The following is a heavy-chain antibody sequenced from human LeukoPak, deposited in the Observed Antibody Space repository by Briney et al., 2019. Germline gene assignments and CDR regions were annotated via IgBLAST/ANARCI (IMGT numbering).Heavy chain of an antibody. CDR2: IHPADSDT. Sequence: RPGESLKTSCKASGFSFTTYSIAWVRQMPGKGLEWMGIIHPADSDTKYSPSFQGQVTISVDKSLSTAYLQWSSLKASDTAMYYCARHWWGADIAVAANWFDPWGQGTLVTVSS. CDR1: GFSFTTYS. D-gene: IGHD6-13*01. J-gene: IGHJ5*02. V-gene: IGHV5-51*01. CDR3: ARHWWGADIAVAANWFDP.